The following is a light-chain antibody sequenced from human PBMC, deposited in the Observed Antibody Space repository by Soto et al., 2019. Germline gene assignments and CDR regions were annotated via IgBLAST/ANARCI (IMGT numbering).Light chain of an antibody. CDR1: QSISDY. Sequence: DIQMTQSPSTLSASVGDRVIITCRASQSISDYLAWYQQKPGKAPKLLIYDASNLESGVPSTFSGSGSGTEFTLTISSLQPEDFAVYYCQQDYNLPRWTFGQGTKV. J-gene: IGKJ1*01. V-gene: IGKV1-5*01. CDR2: DAS. CDR3: QQDYNLPRWT.